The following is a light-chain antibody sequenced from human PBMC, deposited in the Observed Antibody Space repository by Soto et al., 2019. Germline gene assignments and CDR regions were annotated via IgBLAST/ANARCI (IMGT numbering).Light chain of an antibody. CDR2: KAS. V-gene: IGKV4-1*01. CDR3: QHYKSYPWT. J-gene: IGKJ1*01. Sequence: DIVMTQSPDSLAVSLGARATINCKSSRSVLDSSINKNCLAWYQQKPGKAPKFLMYKASNLESGVPSRFSGSGSETEFTLTISSLQPDDFAIYYCQHYKSYPWTFGQGTKVDIK. CDR1: RSVLDSSINKNC.